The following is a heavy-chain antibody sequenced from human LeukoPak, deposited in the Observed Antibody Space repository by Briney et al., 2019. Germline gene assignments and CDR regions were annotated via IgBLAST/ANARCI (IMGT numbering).Heavy chain of an antibody. CDR1: GFTFSSYV. V-gene: IGHV3-30*02. D-gene: IGHD2-21*02. CDR3: AKIVVVTANRDY. J-gene: IGHJ4*02. CDR2: IRYDGSNK. Sequence: GGSLRLSCAASGFTFSSYVMHWVRQAPGKGLEWVAFIRYDGSNKYYADSVKGRFTISRDNSKNTLYLQMNSLRAEDTAVYYCAKIVVVTANRDYWGQGNLVTVSS.